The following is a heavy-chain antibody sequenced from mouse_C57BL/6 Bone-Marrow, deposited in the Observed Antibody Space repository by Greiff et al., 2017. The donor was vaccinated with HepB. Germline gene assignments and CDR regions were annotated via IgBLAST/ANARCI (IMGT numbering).Heavy chain of an antibody. CDR1: GFTFSSYG. CDR2: ISSGGSYT. J-gene: IGHJ4*01. D-gene: IGHD1-1*01. Sequence: EVHLVESGGDLVKPGGSLKLSCAASGFTFSSYGMSWVRQTPDKRLEWVATISSGGSYTYYPDSVKGRFTISRDNAKNTLYLQMSSLKSEDTAMYYCARQDYYGSSYGRYAMDYWGQGTSVTVSS. V-gene: IGHV5-6*01. CDR3: ARQDYYGSSYGRYAMDY.